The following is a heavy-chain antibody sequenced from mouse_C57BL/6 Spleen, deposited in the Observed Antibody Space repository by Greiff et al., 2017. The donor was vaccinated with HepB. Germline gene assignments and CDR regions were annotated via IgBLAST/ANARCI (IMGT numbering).Heavy chain of an antibody. CDR1: GYTFTSYW. CDR3: ARSGGNLDY. J-gene: IGHJ2*01. V-gene: IGHV1-69*01. CDR2: IDPSDSYT. D-gene: IGHD2-1*01. Sequence: QVQLQQPGAELVMPGASVKLSCKASGYTFTSYWMHWVKQRPGQGLEWIGEIDPSDSYTNYNQKFKGKSTLTVDKSSSTDYMQLSSLTSEDSAVYYCARSGGNLDYWGQGTTLTVSS.